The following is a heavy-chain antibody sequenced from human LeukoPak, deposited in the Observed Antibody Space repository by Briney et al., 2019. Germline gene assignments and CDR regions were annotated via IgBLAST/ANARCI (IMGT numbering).Heavy chain of an antibody. V-gene: IGHV4-59*01. Sequence: SETLSLTCTVSGGSISSYYWSWVRQLPGKGLEWIGYIYNSGSTNYNPSLKSRVTISVDTSKIQFSLKLSSVTAADTAVYYCARVGPGSGSYRLYYYYMDVWGKGTTVTISS. D-gene: IGHD3-10*01. CDR3: ARVGPGSGSYRLYYYYMDV. CDR1: GGSISSYY. CDR2: IYNSGST. J-gene: IGHJ6*03.